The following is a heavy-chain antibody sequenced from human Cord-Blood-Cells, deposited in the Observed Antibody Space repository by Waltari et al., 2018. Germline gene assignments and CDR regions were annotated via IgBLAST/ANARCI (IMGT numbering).Heavy chain of an antibody. J-gene: IGHJ4*02. CDR2: NYYSGST. CDR3: ARATGYSSSWYDY. CDR1: GGSISSYS. D-gene: IGHD6-13*01. Sequence: QVQLQESGPGLVKPSETLSLTCTVSGGSISSYSWSWIRQPPGKGLEWIGYNYYSGSTNYNPSLKSRVTISVDTSKNQFSLKLSAVTAADTAVYYCARATGYSSSWYDYWGQGTLVTVSS. V-gene: IGHV4-59*01.